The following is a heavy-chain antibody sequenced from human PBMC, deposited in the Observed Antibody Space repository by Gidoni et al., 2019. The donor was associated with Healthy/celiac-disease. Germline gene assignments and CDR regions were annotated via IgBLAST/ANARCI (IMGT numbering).Heavy chain of an antibody. V-gene: IGHV3-48*02. CDR2: ISSSSSTI. J-gene: IGHJ4*02. CDR3: ARGPMVRGVITFDY. CDR1: GFTFSSYS. Sequence: EVQLVESGGGLVQPGGSLRLSCAASGFTFSSYSMNWVRQAPGKGLEWVSYISSSSSTIYYADSVKGRFTISRDNAKNSLYLQMNSLRDEDTAVYYCARGPMVRGVITFDYWGQGTLVTVSS. D-gene: IGHD3-10*01.